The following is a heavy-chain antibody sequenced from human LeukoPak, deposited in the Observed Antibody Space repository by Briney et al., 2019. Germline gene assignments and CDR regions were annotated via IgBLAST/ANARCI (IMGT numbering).Heavy chain of an antibody. Sequence: GGSLRLSCAASGFTFSSYEMNWVRQAPGKGLEWVSYISSSGSTIYYADSVKGRFTISRDNAKNSLYLQMNSLRTEDTAVYFCARALDLWAPAYINVYDISGYYLPLEYWGQGTLVTVSS. D-gene: IGHD3-22*01. V-gene: IGHV3-48*03. J-gene: IGHJ4*02. CDR3: ARALDLWAPAYINVYDISGYYLPLEY. CDR2: ISSSGSTI. CDR1: GFTFSSYE.